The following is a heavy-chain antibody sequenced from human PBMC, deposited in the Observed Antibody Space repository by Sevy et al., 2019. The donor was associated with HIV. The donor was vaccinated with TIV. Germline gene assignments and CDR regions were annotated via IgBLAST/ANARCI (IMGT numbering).Heavy chain of an antibody. Sequence: ASVKVSCKVSGYTLTELSMHWVRQPPGKGLEWMGRFDPEDGETIYTQKFLGRLTMTEDTSTDTAYMDLSSLRSEDTAVYYCATEDITTMPYGLDVWGQGTTVTVSS. CDR3: ATEDITTMPYGLDV. CDR1: GYTLTELS. D-gene: IGHD3-22*01. J-gene: IGHJ6*02. CDR2: FDPEDGET. V-gene: IGHV1-24*01.